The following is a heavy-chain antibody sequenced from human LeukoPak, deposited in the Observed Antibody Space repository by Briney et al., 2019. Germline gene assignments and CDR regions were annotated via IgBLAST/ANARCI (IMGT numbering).Heavy chain of an antibody. CDR1: GGSISSSSYY. J-gene: IGHJ3*02. CDR3: ASGISIAAVGRYLAFDI. CDR2: IYYSGST. Sequence: PSETLSLTCTVSGGSISSSSYYWGWIRQPPGKGLEWIGSIYYSGSTYYNPSLKSRVTISVDTSKNQFSLKLSSVTAADTAVYYCASGISIAAVGRYLAFDIWGQGTMVTVSS. V-gene: IGHV4-39*07. D-gene: IGHD6-13*01.